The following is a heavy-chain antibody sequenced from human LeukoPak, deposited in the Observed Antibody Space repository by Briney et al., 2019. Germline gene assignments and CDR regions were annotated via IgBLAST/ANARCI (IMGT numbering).Heavy chain of an antibody. CDR3: ARYIVATSDAFDI. J-gene: IGHJ3*02. D-gene: IGHD5-12*01. CDR1: GDSISSGDYY. Sequence: PSQTLSLTCTVSGDSISSGDYYWSWIRQPAGKGLEWIGRISSSGSTNYNPSLKSRVTISVDTSKNQFSLKLSSVTAADTAVYYCARYIVATSDAFDIWGQGTMVTVSS. V-gene: IGHV4-61*02. CDR2: ISSSGST.